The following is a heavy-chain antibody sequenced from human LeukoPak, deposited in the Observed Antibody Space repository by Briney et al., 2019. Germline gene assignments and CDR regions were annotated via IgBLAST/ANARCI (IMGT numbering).Heavy chain of an antibody. Sequence: PSETLSLTCTVSGGSISSYYWSWIRQPPGKGLEWIGYVYYSGSTNYNPSLKSRVTISVDTSKNQFSLKLSSVTAADTAVYYCASYRIQLWLRPSGAFDIWGQGTMVTVSS. CDR1: GGSISSYY. CDR2: VYYSGST. V-gene: IGHV4-59*01. J-gene: IGHJ3*02. D-gene: IGHD5-18*01. CDR3: ASYRIQLWLRPSGAFDI.